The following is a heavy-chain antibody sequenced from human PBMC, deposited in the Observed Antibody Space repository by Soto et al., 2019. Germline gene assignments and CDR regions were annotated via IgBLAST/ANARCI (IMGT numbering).Heavy chain of an antibody. D-gene: IGHD3-10*01. CDR3: ARLGSGRDYYYYYYMDV. V-gene: IGHV4-59*08. J-gene: IGHJ6*03. Sequence: SETLSLTCTVSGGSISSYYWSWIRQPPGKGLEWIGYIYYSGSTNYNPSLKSRVTISVDTSKNQFSLKLSSVAAADTAVYYCARLGSGRDYYYYYYMDVWGKGTTVTVSS. CDR2: IYYSGST. CDR1: GGSISSYY.